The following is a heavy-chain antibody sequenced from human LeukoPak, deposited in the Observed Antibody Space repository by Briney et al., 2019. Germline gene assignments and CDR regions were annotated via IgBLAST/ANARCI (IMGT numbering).Heavy chain of an antibody. D-gene: IGHD6-13*01. CDR3: ARRAAAGTSFDY. Sequence: SETLSLTCAVYGGSFSGYYWSGIRQPPGKGREWIGEINHSGRTHYNPSLKSRVTISVDASKNQFSLKLSSVTAADTAVYYCARRAAAGTSFDYWGQGTLVTVSS. CDR1: GGSFSGYY. CDR2: INHSGRT. V-gene: IGHV4-34*01. J-gene: IGHJ4*02.